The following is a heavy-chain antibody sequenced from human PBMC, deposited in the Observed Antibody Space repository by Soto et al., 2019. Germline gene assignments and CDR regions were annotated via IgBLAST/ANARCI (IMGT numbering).Heavy chain of an antibody. Sequence: SETLSLTCAVYGGSFSGYHWSWIRQPPGKGLEWIGEINHSGSTNYNPSLKSRVTISVDTSKNQFSLKLSSVTAADTAVYYCARGDYGDYSIPLGTYYYYGMDVWGQGTTVTVSS. CDR3: ARGDYGDYSIPLGTYYYYGMDV. J-gene: IGHJ6*02. D-gene: IGHD4-17*01. CDR2: INHSGST. V-gene: IGHV4-34*01. CDR1: GGSFSGYH.